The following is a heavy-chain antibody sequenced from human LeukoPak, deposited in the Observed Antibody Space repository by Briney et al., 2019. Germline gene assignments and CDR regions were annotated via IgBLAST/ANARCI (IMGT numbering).Heavy chain of an antibody. CDR3: ARRPHGWGHAFDI. CDR2: IYYTGST. CDR1: GGSISSSY. D-gene: IGHD6-19*01. V-gene: IGHV4-59*08. Sequence: PSETLSLTCTVSGGSISSSYWSWIRQPPGKGLEWIGYIYYTGSTNYNPSLKSRVTISQDTSKNQFSLKLSSVTAADTAVYYCARRPHGWGHAFDIWGQGTMVSVPS. J-gene: IGHJ3*02.